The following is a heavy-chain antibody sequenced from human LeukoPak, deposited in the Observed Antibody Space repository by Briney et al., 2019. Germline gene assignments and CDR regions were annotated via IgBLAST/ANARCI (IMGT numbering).Heavy chain of an antibody. D-gene: IGHD3-9*01. J-gene: IGHJ5*02. Sequence: ASVKVSCKASGYTFTSYAMHWVRQAPGQRLEWMGWINAGNGNTKYSQKFRGRVTITRDTSASTAYMELSSLRSEDTAVYYCARDRFPYDILTGMYNWFDPWGQGTLVTVSS. CDR2: INAGNGNT. V-gene: IGHV1-3*01. CDR1: GYTFTSYA. CDR3: ARDRFPYDILTGMYNWFDP.